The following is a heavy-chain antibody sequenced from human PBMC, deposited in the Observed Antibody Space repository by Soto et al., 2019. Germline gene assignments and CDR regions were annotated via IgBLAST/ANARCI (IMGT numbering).Heavy chain of an antibody. D-gene: IGHD6-19*01. Sequence: QVQLVESGGGVVQPGRSLRLSCAASGFTFSSYGMHWVRQAPGKGLEWVAVIWYDGSNKYYADSVKGRFTISRDNSKNTLYLQMNSLRAEDTAVYYCARLQLLVGGYYYGLDVWGQGTRVTVSS. CDR3: ARLQLLVGGYYYGLDV. CDR1: GFTFSSYG. V-gene: IGHV3-33*01. CDR2: IWYDGSNK. J-gene: IGHJ6*02.